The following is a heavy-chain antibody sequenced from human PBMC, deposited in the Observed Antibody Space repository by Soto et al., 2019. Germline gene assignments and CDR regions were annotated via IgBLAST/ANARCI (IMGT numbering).Heavy chain of an antibody. CDR2: TYYSGRT. Sequence: SETLSLTCTVSGGSVSSSSYYWGWIRQPPGKGLEWIGSTYYSGRTYYSPPLKSRVTISVDTSKNQFSLKVRSVTAADTALYYCASSDAVVVAAPFDYWGQGTLVTVSS. D-gene: IGHD2-21*02. J-gene: IGHJ4*02. CDR1: GGSVSSSSYY. V-gene: IGHV4-39*01. CDR3: ASSDAVVVAAPFDY.